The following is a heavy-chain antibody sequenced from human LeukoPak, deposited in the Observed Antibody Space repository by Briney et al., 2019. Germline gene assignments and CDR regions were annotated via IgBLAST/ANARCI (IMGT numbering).Heavy chain of an antibody. CDR2: ISSSSSYI. CDR1: GCALSGKS. V-gene: IGHV3-21*01. J-gene: IGHJ5*02. D-gene: IGHD5-18*01. Sequence: GGGLRLSWADPGCALSGKSVNLGRQAPRKGLEWVSSISSSSSYIYYADSVKGRFTISRDSAKNSLYLQMNSLRAEDTAVYYCAREELWPWGQGTLVTVSS. CDR3: AREELWP.